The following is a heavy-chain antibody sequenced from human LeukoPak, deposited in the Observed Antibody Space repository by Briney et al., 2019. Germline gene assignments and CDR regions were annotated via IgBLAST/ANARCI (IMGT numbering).Heavy chain of an antibody. J-gene: IGHJ5*02. D-gene: IGHD3-3*01. V-gene: IGHV3-30*04. Sequence: GGSLRLSCAASGFTFSSYAMHWVRQPPGKGLEWVTMISYDGSTKYYTDSVKGRFTISRDNSKNTLYLQMNSLRTEDTALYYCARDHSLEYGNWFDPWGQGTLVTVSS. CDR3: ARDHSLEYGNWFDP. CDR2: ISYDGSTK. CDR1: GFTFSSYA.